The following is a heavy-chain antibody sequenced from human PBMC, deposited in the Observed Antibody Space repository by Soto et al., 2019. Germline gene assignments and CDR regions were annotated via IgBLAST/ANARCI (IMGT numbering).Heavy chain of an antibody. Sequence: GGSLRLSCAASGFTFTSYAMGWVRQAPGKGLEWVSVISSGGSTYYADSVRGRFTISRDNSKDTLSLQMDSLRAEDTAVYYCAKRRGAGGHFDYWGQGALVTVSS. D-gene: IGHD2-15*01. J-gene: IGHJ4*02. CDR1: GFTFTSYA. CDR3: AKRRGAGGHFDY. CDR2: ISSGGST. V-gene: IGHV3-23*01.